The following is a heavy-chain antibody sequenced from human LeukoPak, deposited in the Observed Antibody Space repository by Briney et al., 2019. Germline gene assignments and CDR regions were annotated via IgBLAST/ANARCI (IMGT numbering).Heavy chain of an antibody. V-gene: IGHV3-21*04. D-gene: IGHD3-3*01. CDR3: AKATGNYDFWSGLPPGAFDI. Sequence: PGGSLRLSCAASGFTFSSYTMNWVRQAPGKGLEWVSSISGSSSFMYFADSVKGRFTISRDNAKNSLYLQMNSLRAEDMALYYCAKATGNYDFWSGLPPGAFDIWGQGTMVTVSS. CDR2: ISGSSSFM. CDR1: GFTFSSYT. J-gene: IGHJ3*02.